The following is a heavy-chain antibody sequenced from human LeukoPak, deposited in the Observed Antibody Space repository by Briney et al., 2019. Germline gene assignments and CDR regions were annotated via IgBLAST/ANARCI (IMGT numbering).Heavy chain of an antibody. D-gene: IGHD3-16*02. CDR2: ISSSGSTI. V-gene: IGHV3-11*01. J-gene: IGHJ4*02. CDR1: GFTVSSNY. CDR3: ARGADYVWGSYPYDY. Sequence: GGSLRLSCAASGFTVSSNYMSWIRQAPGKGLEWVSYISSSGSTIYYADSVKGRFTISRDNAKNSLYLQMNSLRAEDTAVYYCARGADYVWGSYPYDYWGQGTLVTVSS.